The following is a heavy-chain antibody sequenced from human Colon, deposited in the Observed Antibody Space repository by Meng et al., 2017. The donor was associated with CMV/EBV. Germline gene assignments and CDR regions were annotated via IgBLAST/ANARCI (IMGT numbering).Heavy chain of an antibody. CDR1: GFIFSDHH. Sequence: EVQLVXXGGGLVQPGGSFRLSRAASGFIFSDHHMDWFRQAAGKGLEWIARTKDIARGFNTEYAASVKGRFTISRDDLKKSVYLQMNSLTTEDTAVYFCARDGGTSDSHFDFWGQGTLVNVSS. CDR3: ARDGGTSDSHFDF. J-gene: IGHJ4*02. CDR2: TKDIARGFNT. D-gene: IGHD1-26*01. V-gene: IGHV3-72*01.